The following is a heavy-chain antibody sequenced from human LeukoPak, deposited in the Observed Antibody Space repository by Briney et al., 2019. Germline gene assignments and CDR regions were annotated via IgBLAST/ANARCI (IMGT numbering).Heavy chain of an antibody. CDR1: GFTFKTYA. CDR3: ARDPSGSYPDY. J-gene: IGHJ4*02. CDR2: MSHDESRM. Sequence: PGRSLRLSCAASGFTFKTYAMHWVRQAPGKGLEWVAMMSHDESRMEYADSVKGRFTISRDNSKNTLYPQMNSLRAEDTAVYYCARDPSGSYPDYWGQGTLVTVSS. V-gene: IGHV3-30*03. D-gene: IGHD1-26*01.